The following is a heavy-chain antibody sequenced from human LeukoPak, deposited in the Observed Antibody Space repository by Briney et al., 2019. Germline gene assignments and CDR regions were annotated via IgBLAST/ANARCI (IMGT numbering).Heavy chain of an antibody. D-gene: IGHD2-15*01. Sequence: SEALSLTCTVSGDSISGSSYFWGWIRQSPGKGLEWIGSIYYTGSTYYNPSLKSRVTISVDTSKNQFSLKLSSVTAADTAVYYCARQYCSSSRCYSVEWFDPWGQGTLVTVSS. CDR1: GDSISGSSYF. CDR2: IYYTGST. J-gene: IGHJ5*02. V-gene: IGHV4-39*01. CDR3: ARQYCSSSRCYSVEWFDP.